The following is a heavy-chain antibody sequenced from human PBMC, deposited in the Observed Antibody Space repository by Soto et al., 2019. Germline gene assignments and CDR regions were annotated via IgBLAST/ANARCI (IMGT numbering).Heavy chain of an antibody. CDR3: ASRRGDSSGYYYGAFDI. D-gene: IGHD3-22*01. J-gene: IGHJ3*02. CDR2: ISAYNGNT. CDR1: GYTFTSYG. V-gene: IGHV1-18*01. Sequence: ASVKVSCKASGYTFTSYGISWVRQAPGQGIEWMGWISAYNGNTNYAQKLQGRVTMTTDTSTSTAYMELRSLRSDDTAVYYCASRRGDSSGYYYGAFDIWGQGTMVTVSS.